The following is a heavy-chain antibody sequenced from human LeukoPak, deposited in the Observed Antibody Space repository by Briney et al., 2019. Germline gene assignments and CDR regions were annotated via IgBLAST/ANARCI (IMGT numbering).Heavy chain of an antibody. CDR2: IYPGDSDT. D-gene: IGHD3-9*01. J-gene: IGHJ4*02. V-gene: IGHV5-51*01. Sequence: GESLKISXKGSGYSFTTYWIAWVRQAPGKGLEWMGIIYPGDSDTTSSPSFQGQVTISADKSINTAYLQWSSLKASGTAMYYCARQADYNIVTGYYKGHLDYWGQGTLVTVSS. CDR3: ARQADYNIVTGYYKGHLDY. CDR1: GYSFTTYW.